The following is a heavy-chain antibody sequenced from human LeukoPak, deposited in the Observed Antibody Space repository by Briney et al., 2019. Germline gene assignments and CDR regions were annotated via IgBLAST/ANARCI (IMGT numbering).Heavy chain of an antibody. D-gene: IGHD5-24*01. V-gene: IGHV4-59*01. CDR2: IYYSGST. J-gene: IGHJ6*03. CDR1: GESFSGYY. CDR3: ARGGGMGHYYYYMDV. Sequence: SETLSLTCAVYGESFSGYYWSWIRQPPGKGLEWIGYIYYSGSTNYNPSLKSRVTISVDTSKNQFSLKLTSVTAADTAVYYYARGGGMGHYYYYMDVWGKGTTVTISS.